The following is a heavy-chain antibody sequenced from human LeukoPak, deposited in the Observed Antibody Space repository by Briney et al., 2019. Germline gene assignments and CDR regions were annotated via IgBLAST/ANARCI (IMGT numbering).Heavy chain of an antibody. D-gene: IGHD2-15*01. CDR2: ISSSGSTI. J-gene: IGHJ3*02. V-gene: IGHV3-11*01. CDR1: GFTFSDYY. CDR3: ARGLGYCSGGSCPDDAFDI. Sequence: TGGSLRLSCAASGFTFSDYYMSWIRQAPGKGLEWVSYISSSGSTIYYADSVKGRFTISRDNAKNSLYLQMNSLRAEDTAVYYCARGLGYCSGGSCPDDAFDIWGQGTMVTVSS.